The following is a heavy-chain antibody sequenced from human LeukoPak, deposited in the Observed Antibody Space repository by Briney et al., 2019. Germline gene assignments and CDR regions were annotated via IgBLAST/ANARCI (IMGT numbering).Heavy chain of an antibody. CDR2: IIPILGTT. CDR1: GDTFNRYG. D-gene: IGHD4-17*01. V-gene: IGHV1-69*05. J-gene: IGHJ6*03. Sequence: AXVKVSCKASGDTFNRYGINWVRQAPGQGLEGMGGIIPILGTTNYAQKFKGRVTITTDESTSTAYMELSSLRSEDTAVYYCARVSSGDYELSYYYAYMDVWGKGTTVTVSS. CDR3: ARVSSGDYELSYYYAYMDV.